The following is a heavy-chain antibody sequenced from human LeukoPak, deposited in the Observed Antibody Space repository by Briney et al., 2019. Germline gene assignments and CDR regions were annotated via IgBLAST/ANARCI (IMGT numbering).Heavy chain of an antibody. CDR2: IYHSGST. D-gene: IGHD6-13*01. J-gene: IGHJ4*02. CDR1: GGSINSSDW. Sequence: SETLSLTCAVSGGSINSSDWWSWVRQPPGKGLEWIGEIYHSGSTNYNPSLVSRATISVDKSKNQFSLKLRSVTAADTAVYYCARRGYSRSWFDYWGQGTLVTVSS. CDR3: ARRGYSRSWFDY. V-gene: IGHV4-4*02.